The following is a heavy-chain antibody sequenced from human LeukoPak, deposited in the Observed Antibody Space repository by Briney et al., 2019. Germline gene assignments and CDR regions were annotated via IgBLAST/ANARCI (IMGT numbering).Heavy chain of an antibody. CDR2: IYYSGSS. J-gene: IGHJ5*02. D-gene: IGHD6-13*01. V-gene: IGHV4-39*01. CDR1: GGSISSSRYY. CDR3: ARQSLYSSSWHANNWFDP. Sequence: PSETLSLTCTVSGGSISSSRYYWGWIRQPPGKGLEWIGNIYYSGSSYYNPSLKSRATISVDTSKNQFSLKLSSVTAADTAVYYCARQSLYSSSWHANNWFDPWGQGTLVTVSS.